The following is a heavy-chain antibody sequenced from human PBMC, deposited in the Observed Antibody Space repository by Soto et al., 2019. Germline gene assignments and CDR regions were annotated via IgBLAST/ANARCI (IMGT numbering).Heavy chain of an antibody. CDR1: GGSISSSSYY. J-gene: IGHJ4*02. D-gene: IGHD4-17*01. CDR2: IYYSGST. CDR3: ARNPTV. V-gene: IGHV4-39*07. Sequence: PSETLSLTCTVSGGSISSSSYYWGWIRQPPGKGLECIGSIYYSGSTYYNPSLKGRVTISVDTSKNQFSLKLSSVTAADTAVYYCARNPTVWGQGTLVTVSS.